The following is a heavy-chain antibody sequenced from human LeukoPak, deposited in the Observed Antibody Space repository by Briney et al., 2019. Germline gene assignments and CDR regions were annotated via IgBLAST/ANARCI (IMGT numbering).Heavy chain of an antibody. J-gene: IGHJ6*02. Sequence: GGSLRLSCAASGFAFKNFAMTWARQAPGKGLEWVSTISGSGDNTCSTDSVKGRFTISRDNSKNTLYLQMNSLRAEDTAVYYCAKDLEMATINSYYYGMDVWGQGTTVTVSS. D-gene: IGHD5-24*01. V-gene: IGHV3-23*01. CDR2: ISGSGDNT. CDR3: AKDLEMATINSYYYGMDV. CDR1: GFAFKNFA.